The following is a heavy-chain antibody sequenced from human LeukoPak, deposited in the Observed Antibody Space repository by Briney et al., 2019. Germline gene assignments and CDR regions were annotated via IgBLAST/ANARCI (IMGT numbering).Heavy chain of an antibody. Sequence: GASVKVSCKASGYSFTSYGITWVRQAPGQGLEWMGWISAYNGDTKYAQNLQGRASMTTDTSTSTAYMELRSLRSDDTAVYYCARKGSGNYYGSFDYWGQGTLVTVSS. V-gene: IGHV1-18*01. CDR2: ISAYNGDT. CDR3: ARKGSGNYYGSFDY. J-gene: IGHJ4*02. CDR1: GYSFTSYG. D-gene: IGHD1-26*01.